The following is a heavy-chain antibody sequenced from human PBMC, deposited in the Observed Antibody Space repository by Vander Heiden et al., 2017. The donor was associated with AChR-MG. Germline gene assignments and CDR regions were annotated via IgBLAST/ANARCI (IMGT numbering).Heavy chain of an antibody. CDR2: ITSKSDGGTT. CDR1: GFPLSTAW. D-gene: IGHD3-3*01. Sequence: EVQVVESGGGLVKPGGSLRLPCAASGFPLSTAWMSWVRQAPGKGLGWVGCITSKSDGGTTDYAAPVRGRFTISRDDSTNTLYLQMNSLKIEDTAVYYCPRGGYYGMDVWGQGTTVTVSS. CDR3: PRGGYYGMDV. V-gene: IGHV3-15*05. J-gene: IGHJ6*02.